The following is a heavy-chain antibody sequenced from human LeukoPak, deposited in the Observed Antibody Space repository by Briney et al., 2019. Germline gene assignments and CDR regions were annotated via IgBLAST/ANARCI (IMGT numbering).Heavy chain of an antibody. Sequence: GGSLRLSCAASGFTFSSYAMHWVRQAPGKGLEWVAVISYDGSNKYYAVSVKGRFTISRDNSKNTLYLQMNSMRAEDTDVYYCAKDHGSLGPRLNWGQGTLVTVSS. CDR3: AKDHGSLGPRLN. D-gene: IGHD3-16*02. CDR2: ISYDGSNK. J-gene: IGHJ4*02. CDR1: GFTFSSYA. V-gene: IGHV3-30*04.